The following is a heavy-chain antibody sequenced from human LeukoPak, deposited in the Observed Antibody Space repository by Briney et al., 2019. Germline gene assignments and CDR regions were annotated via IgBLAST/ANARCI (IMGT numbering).Heavy chain of an antibody. CDR3: ARDKTVGPTLLDS. CDR1: GFTFSNYW. V-gene: IGHV3-7*01. J-gene: IGHJ4*02. Sequence: PGGSLRLSCAASGFTFSNYWMSWVRQAPGKGLEWVANIKQDESEKYYVDSVKGRFTISRGNAKNSVYLQMNSLRAEDTAVYYCARDKTVGPTLLDSWGQGTLVTVSS. CDR2: IKQDESEK. D-gene: IGHD1-26*01.